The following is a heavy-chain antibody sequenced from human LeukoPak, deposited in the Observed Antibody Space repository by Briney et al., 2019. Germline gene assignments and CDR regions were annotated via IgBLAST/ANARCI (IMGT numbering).Heavy chain of an antibody. CDR3: ARESGYYRSVEAFDI. V-gene: IGHV3-48*04. J-gene: IGHJ3*02. D-gene: IGHD3-22*01. CDR1: GFTFSSYS. CDR2: ISSSGSTI. Sequence: PGGSLRLSCAASGFTFSSYSMNWVRQAPGKGLEWVSYISSSGSTIYYADSVKGRFTISRDNAKNSLYLQMNSLRAEDTAVYYCARESGYYRSVEAFDIWGQGTMVTVSS.